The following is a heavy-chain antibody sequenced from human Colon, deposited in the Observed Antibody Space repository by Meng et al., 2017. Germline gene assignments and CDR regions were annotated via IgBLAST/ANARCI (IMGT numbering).Heavy chain of an antibody. CDR1: GGSISSGSHY. CDR3: ARVNSDCGGVMCYKGWFDP. CDR2: IHYSGST. Sequence: QVQLQESGPGPVKPSQTLSLTCTVSGGSISSGSHYWTCILQHPGKGLEWIENIHYSGSTYCNPSLNSRITISVDMSRNQFSLRLTSVTSADMAVYYCARVNSDCGGVMCYKGWFDPWGQGTLVTVSS. J-gene: IGHJ5*02. D-gene: IGHD2-21*01. V-gene: IGHV4-30-4*08.